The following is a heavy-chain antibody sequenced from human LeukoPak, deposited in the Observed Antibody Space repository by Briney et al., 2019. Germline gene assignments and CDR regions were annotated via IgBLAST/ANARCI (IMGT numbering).Heavy chain of an antibody. V-gene: IGHV3-23*01. CDR2: ISGSGGST. CDR1: GFTFSSYV. Sequence: GGSLRLSCAASGFTFSSYVMSWVRQAPGKGLEWVSAISGSGGSTYYADSVKSRFTISRDNSKNTLYLQRNSLRAEDTAVYYCAKDRPVRAVAGLLDYWGQGTLVTVSS. J-gene: IGHJ4*02. CDR3: AKDRPVRAVAGLLDY. D-gene: IGHD6-19*01.